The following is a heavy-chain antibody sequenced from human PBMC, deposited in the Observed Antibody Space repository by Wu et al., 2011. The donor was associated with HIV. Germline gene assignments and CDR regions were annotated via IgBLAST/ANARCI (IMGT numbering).Heavy chain of an antibody. CDR2: IIPIFDTA. V-gene: IGHV1-69*15. J-gene: IGHJ3*02. Sequence: QVQLVQSGAEVKKPGSSVKVSCKASGGTFSSYTINWVRQAPGQGLEWMGRIIPIFDTANYAQKFQGRVTITADESTSTAYMELSSLRSEDTAVYYCAEGSRRGGGDAFVYLGPKGRMVTVSS. D-gene: IGHD3-16*01. CDR3: AEGSRRGGGDAFVY. CDR1: GGTFSSYT.